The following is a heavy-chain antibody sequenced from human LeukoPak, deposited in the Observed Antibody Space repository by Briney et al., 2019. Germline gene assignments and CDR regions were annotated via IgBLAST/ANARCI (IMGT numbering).Heavy chain of an antibody. V-gene: IGHV3-21*01. CDR3: AREGYSGYAADY. Sequence: PGGSLRLSCVASGFTFSSHSINWVRQAPGKGLEWVSSISSRSSYIYYADSVRGRFTISRDNAKNSLYLQMNSLRAEDTAVYYCAREGYSGYAADYWGQGTLVTVSS. D-gene: IGHD5-12*01. CDR2: ISSRSSYI. J-gene: IGHJ4*02. CDR1: GFTFSSHS.